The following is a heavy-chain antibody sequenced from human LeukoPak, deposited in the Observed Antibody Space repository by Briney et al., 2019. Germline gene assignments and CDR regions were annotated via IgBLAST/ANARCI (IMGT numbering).Heavy chain of an antibody. V-gene: IGHV3-48*01. D-gene: IGHD3-10*01. J-gene: IGHJ4*02. Sequence: PGGSLRLSCAASGFTFSSYSMNRVRQAPGKGLEWVSYISSSSSTIYYADSVKGRFTISRDNAKNSLYLQMNSLRAEDTAVYYCARDGILLWFGELGNWGQGTLVTVSS. CDR1: GFTFSSYS. CDR3: ARDGILLWFGELGN. CDR2: ISSSSSTI.